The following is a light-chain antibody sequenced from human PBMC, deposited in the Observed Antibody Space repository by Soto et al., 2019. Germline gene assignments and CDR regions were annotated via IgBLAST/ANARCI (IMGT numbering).Light chain of an antibody. Sequence: QSALTQPASVSGSPGQSITISCTGTGSDGGGYDYVSWYQRHPGKAPKVMIYEVTNRPSGVSNRFSGSKSGNTASLTISGLLAEDEADYYCSSYTSSSTYVFGTGTKVTVL. J-gene: IGLJ1*01. CDR3: SSYTSSSTYV. CDR1: GSDGGGYDY. V-gene: IGLV2-14*01. CDR2: EVT.